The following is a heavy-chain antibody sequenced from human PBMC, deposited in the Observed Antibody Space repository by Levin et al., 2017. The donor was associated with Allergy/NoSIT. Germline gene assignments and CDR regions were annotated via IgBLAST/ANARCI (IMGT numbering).Heavy chain of an antibody. CDR3: AKGAYSVPTFSDS. D-gene: IGHD4/OR15-4a*01. V-gene: IGHV3-23*01. Sequence: GGSLRLSCAASAFTFDNYAMNWVRQTPGKGLEWVSSITARDGSTYYADSGKGRFRISRDNSKKILYLQMNNLRADDTAVYYCAKGAYSVPTFSDSWGQGALVTVSS. J-gene: IGHJ4*02. CDR1: AFTFDNYA. CDR2: ITARDGST.